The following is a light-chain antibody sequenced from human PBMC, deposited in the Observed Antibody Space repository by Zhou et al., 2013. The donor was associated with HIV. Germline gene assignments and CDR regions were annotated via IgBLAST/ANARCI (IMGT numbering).Light chain of an antibody. Sequence: AIRMTQSPSSLSASTGNRVTISCRASQDISNCLAWYQQKPGRAPNLLIYASSTLQTGAPSRFSGSGSGTEFILTISGLQPDDFATYYCQQYNSPPWTFGQGTKVEI. CDR2: ASS. CDR3: QQYNSPPWT. J-gene: IGKJ1*01. CDR1: QDISNC. V-gene: IGKV1-8*01.